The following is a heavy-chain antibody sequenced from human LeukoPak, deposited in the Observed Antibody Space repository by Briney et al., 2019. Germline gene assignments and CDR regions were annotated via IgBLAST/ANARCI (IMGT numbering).Heavy chain of an antibody. CDR2: ISGSGATT. CDR3: AKDQSRVGASDPFDY. CDR1: GFTFSSYS. J-gene: IGHJ4*02. Sequence: PGGSLRLSCAASGFTFSSYSMNWVRQAPGKGPEWVSSISGSGATTYYADSVKGRFTISRDNSNNTVYLQMNSLRAEDTAVYYCAKDQSRVGASDPFDYWGQGMQVGVSS. D-gene: IGHD1-26*01. V-gene: IGHV3-23*01.